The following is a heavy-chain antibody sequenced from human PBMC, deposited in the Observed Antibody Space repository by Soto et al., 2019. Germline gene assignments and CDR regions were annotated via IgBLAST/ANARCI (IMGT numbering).Heavy chain of an antibody. J-gene: IGHJ6*02. CDR2: ISPYNGNT. D-gene: IGHD2-2*01. V-gene: IGHV1-18*01. Sequence: QVQLVQSGAEVKKPGASVKVSCKASGYTFTSYGISWVRQAPGQGLEWMGWISPYNGNTKYAQKLQGRVTMTTDTSTRTAYMELRSLRSDETAVYYCARSGDIVVVAAASDGLGVWGQGTTVTVSS. CDR3: ARSGDIVVVAAASDGLGV. CDR1: GYTFTSYG.